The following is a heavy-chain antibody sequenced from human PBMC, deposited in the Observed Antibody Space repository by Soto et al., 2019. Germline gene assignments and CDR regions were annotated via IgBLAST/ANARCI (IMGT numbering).Heavy chain of an antibody. J-gene: IGHJ3*02. CDR2: ISGSGSTI. V-gene: IGHV3-11*01. Sequence: GWSLRLSCAASGLTFSDYYMSWIRQAPGKGLEWVSYISGSGSTIYYADSVKGRFTVSRDNAKNSLYLQMNSLRAEDTAVYYCARDRRRSGCYDAFDIWGQGTMVTVSS. CDR3: ARDRRRSGCYDAFDI. CDR1: GLTFSDYY. D-gene: IGHD3-22*01.